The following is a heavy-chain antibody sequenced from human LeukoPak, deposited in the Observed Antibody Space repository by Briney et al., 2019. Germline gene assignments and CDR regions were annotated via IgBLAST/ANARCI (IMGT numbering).Heavy chain of an antibody. D-gene: IGHD6-13*01. CDR2: LSYDGSNK. Sequence: PGGSLRLSCAASGFTFSSYSMNWVRQAPGKGLEWVAVLSYDGSNKYYADSVKGRFTISRDNSKNTLYLQMNSLRAEDTAVYYCARDLSSSWYYFDYWGQGTLVTVSS. V-gene: IGHV3-30*03. CDR3: ARDLSSSWYYFDY. J-gene: IGHJ4*02. CDR1: GFTFSSYS.